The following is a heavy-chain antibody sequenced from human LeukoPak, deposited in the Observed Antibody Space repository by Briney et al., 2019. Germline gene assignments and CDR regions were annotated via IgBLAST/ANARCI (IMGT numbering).Heavy chain of an antibody. Sequence: SETLSLTCTVSGGSISSYYWGWIRQPPGKGLEWIGSIYYSGSTYYNPSLKSRVTISVDTSKNQFSLKLSSVTAADTAVYYCARSAMAKFDYWGQGTLVTVSS. CDR2: IYYSGST. CDR3: ARSAMAKFDY. V-gene: IGHV4-39*07. CDR1: GGSISSYY. J-gene: IGHJ4*02. D-gene: IGHD5-18*01.